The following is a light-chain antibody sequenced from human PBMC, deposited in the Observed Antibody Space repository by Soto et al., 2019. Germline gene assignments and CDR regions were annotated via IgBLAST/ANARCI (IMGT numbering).Light chain of an antibody. CDR1: SSDVGGYNY. CDR2: DVR. CDR3: CSYAGSPRYV. J-gene: IGLJ1*01. V-gene: IGLV2-11*01. Sequence: QSALTQPRSVSGSPGQSVTISCTGTSSDVGGYNYVSWYQQHPGKAPKVMIYDVRERPSGVPDRFSGSKSGNTASLTISGLKDEDEAAYYCCSYAGSPRYVLGTGTKLTVL.